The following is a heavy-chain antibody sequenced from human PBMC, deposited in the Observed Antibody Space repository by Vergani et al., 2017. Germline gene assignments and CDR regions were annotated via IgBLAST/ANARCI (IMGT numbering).Heavy chain of an antibody. CDR1: GGSISSGGYY. D-gene: IGHD6-19*01. V-gene: IGHV4-31*03. Sequence: QVQLQESGPGLVKPSQTLSLTCTVSGGSISSGGYYWSWIRQHPGKGLEWIGYIYYSGSTYYNPSLKSRVTISVDTSKNQFSLKLSSVTAADTAVYYCAKPRSEGSYSSGRPSYFQHWGQGTPVTVSS. CDR3: AKPRSEGSYSSGRPSYFQH. CDR2: IYYSGST. J-gene: IGHJ1*01.